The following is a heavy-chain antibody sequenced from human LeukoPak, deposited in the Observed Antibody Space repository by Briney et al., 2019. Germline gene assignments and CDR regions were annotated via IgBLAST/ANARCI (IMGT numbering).Heavy chain of an antibody. Sequence: SVKVSCKASGGTFSSYAISWVRQAPGQGLGWMGGIIPIFGTANYAQKFQGRVTITADESTSTAYMELSRLRSEDTAVYYCARGYCSSTSCPQYCYYGMDVWGKGTTVTVSS. V-gene: IGHV1-69*13. CDR2: IIPIFGTA. D-gene: IGHD2-2*01. CDR3: ARGYCSSTSCPQYCYYGMDV. J-gene: IGHJ6*04. CDR1: GGTFSSYA.